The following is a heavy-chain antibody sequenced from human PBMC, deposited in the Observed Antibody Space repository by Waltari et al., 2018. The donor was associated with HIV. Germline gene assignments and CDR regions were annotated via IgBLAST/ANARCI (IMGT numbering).Heavy chain of an antibody. CDR1: GFIFRGYS. J-gene: IGHJ2*01. V-gene: IGHV3-21*01. Sequence: EVQLVESGGGLVKPGGSLRVSCAASGFIFRGYSMNWVRQAPGKGLEWVSSISSSGTYIYYAESVKGRFTISRDNAKNSLYLQMNSLRAEDTAVYFCVRDILPAPQSYWSFDLWGRGTLVTVSS. D-gene: IGHD2-2*01. CDR2: ISSSGTYI. CDR3: VRDILPAPQSYWSFDL.